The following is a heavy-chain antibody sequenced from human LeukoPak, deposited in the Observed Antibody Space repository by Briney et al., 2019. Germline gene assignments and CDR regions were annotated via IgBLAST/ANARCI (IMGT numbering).Heavy chain of an antibody. CDR1: GGAISNYY. CDR2: IDGSGGT. V-gene: IGHV4-4*07. D-gene: IGHD3-16*01. J-gene: IGHJ3*02. CDR3: ARNRSNDFGEVPFDI. Sequence: SETLSLTCTVSGGAISNYYWNWIRQSPGKGLEWIGLIDGSGGTNYNPSLKSRVTMSTDKSKNQISLRLSSVTAADTAIYYCARNRSNDFGEVPFDIWGQGTMVTVSS.